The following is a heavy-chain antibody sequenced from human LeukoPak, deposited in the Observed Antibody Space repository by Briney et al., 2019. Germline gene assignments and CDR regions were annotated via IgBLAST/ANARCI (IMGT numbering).Heavy chain of an antibody. V-gene: IGHV5-51*01. CDR1: GYSFTTYW. D-gene: IGHD3-10*01. J-gene: IGHJ4*02. Sequence: AESLKISCKGSGYSFTTYWIGWVRQMPGKGLEWMGIMYPGDSDARYSPSFQGQVTISADKSISTAYLQWRSLKASDTAMYYCARVYGSGSYYSHFEYWGQGTLVTVSS. CDR3: ARVYGSGSYYSHFEY. CDR2: MYPGDSDA.